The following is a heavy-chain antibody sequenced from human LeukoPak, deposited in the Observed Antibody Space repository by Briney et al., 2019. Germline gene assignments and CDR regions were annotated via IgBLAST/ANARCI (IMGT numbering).Heavy chain of an antibody. D-gene: IGHD1-26*01. CDR1: GFTFSSYR. J-gene: IGHJ3*02. CDR3: AKCLGVPDAFDI. V-gene: IGHV3-21*01. Sequence: GGSLRLSCAASGFTFSSYRMNWVRQAPGKGLEWVSSISSSSSNIYSADSMKGRFTISRDNAKNSLYLQMNSLRAEDTAVYYCAKCLGVPDAFDIWGQGTMVTVSS. CDR2: ISSSSSNI.